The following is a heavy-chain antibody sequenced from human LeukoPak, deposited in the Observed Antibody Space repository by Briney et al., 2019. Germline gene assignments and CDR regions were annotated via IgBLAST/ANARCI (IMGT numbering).Heavy chain of an antibody. CDR2: INPSGGST. V-gene: IGHV1-46*01. CDR3: ARKTTVIPIDY. Sequence: ASVTVSFTASGYTFTSYYMHWVRQAPGQGLEWMGIINPSGGSTSYAQKFQGRVTMTTDTATSTAYMELRSLTSDDTAVYYCARKTTVIPIDYWGQGTLVTVSS. CDR1: GYTFTSYY. J-gene: IGHJ4*02. D-gene: IGHD4-11*01.